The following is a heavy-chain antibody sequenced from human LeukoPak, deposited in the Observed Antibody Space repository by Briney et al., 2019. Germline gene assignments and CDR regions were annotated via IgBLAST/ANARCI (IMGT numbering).Heavy chain of an antibody. D-gene: IGHD5-18*01. J-gene: IGHJ4*02. CDR3: AKDTRGYSYGSYFDY. CDR1: GFGFDDYA. Sequence: GGSLRLSCAASGFGFDDYAMHWVRQAPGKGLEWVSGISWNSGNIGYADSVKGRFTISRDNAKNSLYLQMNSLRADDTALYYCAKDTRGYSYGSYFDYWGQGTLVTVSS. V-gene: IGHV3-9*01. CDR2: ISWNSGNI.